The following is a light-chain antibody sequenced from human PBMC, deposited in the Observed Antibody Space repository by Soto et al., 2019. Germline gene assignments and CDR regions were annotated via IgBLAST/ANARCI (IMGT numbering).Light chain of an antibody. CDR1: QSVSRS. J-gene: IGKJ1*01. Sequence: DIKMTQSASSLSASVGDRVTITCRASQSVSRSLNWYQQRPGKAPDLLIFAASNLRSRVPSRFSGSGFGTDFTLTINNLQPEDGAIYYCQQTYLFPRTFCQGTKVDI. V-gene: IGKV1-39*01. CDR3: QQTYLFPRT. CDR2: AAS.